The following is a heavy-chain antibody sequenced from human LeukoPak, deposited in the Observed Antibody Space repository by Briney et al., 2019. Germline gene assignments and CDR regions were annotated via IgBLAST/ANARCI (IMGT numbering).Heavy chain of an antibody. CDR3: AKDRGGITWLFDY. CDR1: GFTVSSNY. CDR2: IYSGGST. J-gene: IGHJ4*02. Sequence: PGGSLRLSCAASGFTVSSNYMSWVRQAPGKGLEWVSVIYSGGSTYCADSVKGRFTISRDNSKNTLYLQMNSLRAEDTAVYYCAKDRGGITWLFDYWGQGTLVTVSS. V-gene: IGHV3-53*05. D-gene: IGHD1-20*01.